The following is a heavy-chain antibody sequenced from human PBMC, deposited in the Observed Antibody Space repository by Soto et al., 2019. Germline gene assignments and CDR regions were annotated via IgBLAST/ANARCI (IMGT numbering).Heavy chain of an antibody. Sequence: AASVKVSCKASGYTFTSYGIHWVRQAPGQGLEWMGWMNPNSANTGDAQKFQGTVTMTRNTSISTAYVELSSLRAEDTAVYYCARGRIWESWNWFDPWGQGTLVTVSS. CDR2: MNPNSANT. CDR1: GYTFTSYG. J-gene: IGHJ5*02. CDR3: ARGRIWESWNWFDP. V-gene: IGHV1-8*01. D-gene: IGHD1-26*01.